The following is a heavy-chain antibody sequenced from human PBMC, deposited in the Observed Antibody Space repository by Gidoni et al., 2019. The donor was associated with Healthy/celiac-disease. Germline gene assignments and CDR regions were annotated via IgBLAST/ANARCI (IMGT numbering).Heavy chain of an antibody. V-gene: IGHV3-7*03. Sequence: EVQLVESGGGLVQPGGSLRLSCAASGFTFSSYWMSWVRQAPGKGLEWVANIKQGGSENDYVDSEKGRFTISRDNAKISLYLQMNSLRAEDTAVYYCARVPRYYYVSSGPPHWFDPCGQGTLVTVSS. CDR1: GFTFSSYW. J-gene: IGHJ5*02. CDR2: IKQGGSEN. CDR3: ARVPRYYYVSSGPPHWFDP. D-gene: IGHD3-22*01.